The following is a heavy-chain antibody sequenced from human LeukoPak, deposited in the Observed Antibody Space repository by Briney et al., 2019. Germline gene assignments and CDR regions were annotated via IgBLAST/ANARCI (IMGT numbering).Heavy chain of an antibody. V-gene: IGHV1-46*01. D-gene: IGHD4-23*01. J-gene: IGHJ4*02. Sequence: ASVKVSCKASGYTFISYYMHWVRQAPGQGLEWMGIINPRGGSTSYAQKFQGRVTMTRDTPTSTVYMELSGLRSEDTAVYYCAREGDGGGFDYWGQGTLVTVSS. CDR2: INPRGGST. CDR1: GYTFISYY. CDR3: AREGDGGGFDY.